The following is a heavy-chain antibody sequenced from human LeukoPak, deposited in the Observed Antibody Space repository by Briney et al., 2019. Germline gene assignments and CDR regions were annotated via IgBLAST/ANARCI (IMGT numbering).Heavy chain of an antibody. D-gene: IGHD3-10*01. CDR1: GYSFTTYW. CDR2: IYPGDSDT. CDR3: ARSPMGWGYGMDV. V-gene: IGHV5-51*01. Sequence: GESLKISCKGSGYSFTTYWIGWVRQMPGKGLEWMGIIYPGDSDTRYSPSFEGQVTISADKSISTAYLQWSSLKAPDTAKYYCARSPMGWGYGMDVWGQGTTVTVSS. J-gene: IGHJ6*02.